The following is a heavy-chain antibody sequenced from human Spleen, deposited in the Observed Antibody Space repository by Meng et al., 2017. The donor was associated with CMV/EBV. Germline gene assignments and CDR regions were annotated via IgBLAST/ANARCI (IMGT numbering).Heavy chain of an antibody. V-gene: IGHV3-30-3*01. Sequence: GESLKISCAASGFTFRTYAMHWVRQAPGKGLDWVAVISYDGSDKYYSDSVKGRFTISRDNSKNTLYLQMNSLRAEDTAVYYCARDPSEDGYASCMDVWGQGTTVTVSS. CDR1: GFTFRTYA. D-gene: IGHD5-24*01. J-gene: IGHJ6*02. CDR2: ISYDGSDK. CDR3: ARDPSEDGYASCMDV.